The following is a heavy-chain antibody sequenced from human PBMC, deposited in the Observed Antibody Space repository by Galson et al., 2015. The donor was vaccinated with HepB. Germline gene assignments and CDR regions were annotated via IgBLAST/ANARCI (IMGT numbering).Heavy chain of an antibody. CDR3: ARAGRDTTGFFFYFGF. CDR2: INPANGRT. D-gene: IGHD3-22*01. V-gene: IGHV1-3*01. CDR1: GYTFTSYS. Sequence: SVKVSCKASGYTFTSYSLHWLRQAPGQRPEWMGWINPANGRTRHSLTFQGRLSIWRDTSASTVYLELSSLRSEDTALYYCARAGRDTTGFFFYFGFWGPGTLVTVSS. J-gene: IGHJ4*02.